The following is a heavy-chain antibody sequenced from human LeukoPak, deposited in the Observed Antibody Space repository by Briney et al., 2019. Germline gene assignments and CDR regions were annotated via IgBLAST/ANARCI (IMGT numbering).Heavy chain of an antibody. D-gene: IGHD3-10*01. Sequence: ASVKVSCKASGYTFTSYGISWVRQAPGQGLEWMGWISAYNGNTNYAQKLQGRVTMTTDTSTSTAYMELRSLGSDDTAVYYCASLKYYGSGSYYYYYMDVWGKGTTVTVSS. J-gene: IGHJ6*03. CDR1: GYTFTSYG. CDR2: ISAYNGNT. CDR3: ASLKYYGSGSYYYYYMDV. V-gene: IGHV1-18*01.